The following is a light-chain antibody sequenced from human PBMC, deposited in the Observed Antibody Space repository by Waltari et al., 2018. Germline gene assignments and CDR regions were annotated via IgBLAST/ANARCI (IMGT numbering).Light chain of an antibody. CDR3: QQRSSWPLT. CDR2: DAS. J-gene: IGKJ4*01. V-gene: IGKV3-11*01. Sequence: EIVLTQSSATLSLSPGERATLSCRASQSVSSYLAWYQQKPGQAPRLLIYDASNRATGIPARFSGSGSGTDFTLTISSLEPEDFAVYYCQQRSSWPLTFGGGTKVEIK. CDR1: QSVSSY.